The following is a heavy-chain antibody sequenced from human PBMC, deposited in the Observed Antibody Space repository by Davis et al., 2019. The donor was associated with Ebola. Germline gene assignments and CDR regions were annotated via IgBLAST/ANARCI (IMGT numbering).Heavy chain of an antibody. CDR2: SGGAGGTT. Sequence: GESLKISCAASGFPIKNFNMNWVRQTPGRGLEWVAYSGGAGGTTYYADSVGGRFTVSRDNAKNSLSLQMNSLRGDDTAVYYCAREGVSSGRAGSFDYWGQGVLVTVSS. CDR3: AREGVSSGRAGSFDY. J-gene: IGHJ4*02. D-gene: IGHD6-19*01. V-gene: IGHV3-48*01. CDR1: GFPIKNFN.